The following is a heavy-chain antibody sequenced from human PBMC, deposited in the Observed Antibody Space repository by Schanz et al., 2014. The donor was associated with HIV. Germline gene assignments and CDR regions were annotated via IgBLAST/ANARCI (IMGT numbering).Heavy chain of an antibody. D-gene: IGHD3-16*01. CDR1: GYTFSNYG. CDR3: ARGDTWPGGASDY. V-gene: IGHV1-18*01. CDR2: SSTSNTDT. J-gene: IGHJ4*02. Sequence: QVQLVQSGSEVKNHGASVNVSCKTSGYTFSNYGVTWVRQAPGRGLTWMGWSSTSNTDTKTAHWLQGRLTMTTETSANTAYLELRSLRSDDKAVYYCARGDTWPGGASDYWGQGTLVTVSS.